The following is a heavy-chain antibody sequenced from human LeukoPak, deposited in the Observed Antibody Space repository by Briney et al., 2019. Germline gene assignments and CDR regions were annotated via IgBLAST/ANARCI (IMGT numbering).Heavy chain of an antibody. CDR3: AKGPKRYNILTGYFVIETAFDI. V-gene: IGHV3-23*01. Sequence: PGGSLRLSCAASGFTFSSFGMSWVRQAPGKGLEWVSAMSGSGDSTYYADSVKGRFTISRDNSKNTLYLQMNSLRAEDTAVYYCAKGPKRYNILTGYFVIETAFDIWGQGTMVTVSS. J-gene: IGHJ3*02. CDR1: GFTFSSFG. D-gene: IGHD3-9*01. CDR2: MSGSGDST.